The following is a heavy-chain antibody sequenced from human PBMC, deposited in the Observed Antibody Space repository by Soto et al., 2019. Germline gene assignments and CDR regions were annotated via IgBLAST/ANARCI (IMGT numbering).Heavy chain of an antibody. J-gene: IGHJ4*02. V-gene: IGHV1-18*01. D-gene: IGHD3-3*01. CDR1: GYTFTSYG. Sequence: QVQLVQSGAEVKKPGASVKVSCKASGYTFTSYGISWVRQAPGQGRERMGWISAYNGNTNYAQKLQGRVTMTTDTSTSTAYMELRSLRSDDTAVYYCARVLRFLEWLFPPNYDYWGQGTLVTVSS. CDR2: ISAYNGNT. CDR3: ARVLRFLEWLFPPNYDY.